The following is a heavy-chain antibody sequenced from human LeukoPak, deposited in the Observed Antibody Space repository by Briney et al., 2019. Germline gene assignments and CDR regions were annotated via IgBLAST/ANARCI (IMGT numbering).Heavy chain of an antibody. CDR3: AKDPGLASGWLYFDY. V-gene: IGHV3-43*01. J-gene: IGHJ4*02. CDR1: GFTFDDYT. CDR2: ISWDGGST. Sequence: GGSLRLSCAASGFTFDDYTMHWVRQAPGKGLEWVSLISWDGGSTYYADSVKGRFTISRDNSKNSLYLQMNSLRTEDTALYYCAKDPGLASGWLYFDYWGQGTLVTVSS. D-gene: IGHD6-19*01.